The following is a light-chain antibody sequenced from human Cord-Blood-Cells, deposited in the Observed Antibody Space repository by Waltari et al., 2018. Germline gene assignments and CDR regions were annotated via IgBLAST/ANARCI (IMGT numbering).Light chain of an antibody. J-gene: IGLJ2*01. CDR2: EGS. CDR1: RSDVGGYNL. V-gene: IGLV2-23*01. Sequence: QSALTQPAPVSGSPGPSIPISFHGTRSDVGGYNLVPWYQKHPDKAPKLMIYEGSKRPSGVSNRVSGSKSGNTASLTISGLQAEDEADYYCCSYAGSSGVVFGGGTKLTVL. CDR3: CSYAGSSGVV.